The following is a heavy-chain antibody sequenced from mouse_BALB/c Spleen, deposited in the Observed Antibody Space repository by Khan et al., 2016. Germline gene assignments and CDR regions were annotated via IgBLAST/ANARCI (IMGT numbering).Heavy chain of an antibody. Sequence: QVQLQQSGAELVRPGSSVKISCKASGYAFSGYWMNWGKQGPGKGLGGIGRIYPEDGDTNYNGRLKGKATLTADKSSSTAYMQLSSLTSEDSAVYFCARGTPFASWGQGTLVTVSA. V-gene: IGHV1-80*01. D-gene: IGHD2-14*01. J-gene: IGHJ3*01. CDR1: GYAFSGYW. CDR2: IYPEDGDT. CDR3: ARGTPFAS.